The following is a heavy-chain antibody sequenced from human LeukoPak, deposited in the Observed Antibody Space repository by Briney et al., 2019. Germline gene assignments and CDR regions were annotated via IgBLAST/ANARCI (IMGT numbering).Heavy chain of an antibody. D-gene: IGHD6-13*01. CDR3: AREISRSWSDYFDY. J-gene: IGHJ4*02. CDR2: IKQDGSEK. V-gene: IGHV3-7*01. Sequence: GGSLRLSCAASGFTFSSYWMSWVRQAPGKGLEWVANIKQDGSEKYYVDSVKGRFTISRDNAKNSLYLQMNSLRAEDTAVNYCAREISRSWSDYFDYWGQGTLVTVSS. CDR1: GFTFSSYW.